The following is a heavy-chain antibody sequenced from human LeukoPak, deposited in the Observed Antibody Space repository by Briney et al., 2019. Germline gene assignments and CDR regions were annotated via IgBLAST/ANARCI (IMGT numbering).Heavy chain of an antibody. J-gene: IGHJ1*01. CDR1: GFTFSSYG. V-gene: IGHV3-30*02. Sequence: GSLRLSCAASGFTFSSYGMHWVRQAPGKGLEWVAFIRYDGSNKYYADSVKGRFTISRDNSKNTLYLQMNSLRAEDTAVYYCAKGASSSWYYFQHWGQGTLVTVSS. CDR2: IRYDGSNK. CDR3: AKGASSSWYYFQH. D-gene: IGHD6-13*01.